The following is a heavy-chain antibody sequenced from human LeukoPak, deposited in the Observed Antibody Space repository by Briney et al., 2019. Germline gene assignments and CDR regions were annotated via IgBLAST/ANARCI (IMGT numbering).Heavy chain of an antibody. CDR3: ARHVYSSGRYYYYYYMDV. Sequence: SETLSLTCAVYGGYFGGYYWSWIRQPPGKGLEWIGEINHSGSTNYNPSLKSRVTISVDTSKNQFSLKLSSVTAADTAVYYWARHVYSSGRYYYYYYMDVWGKGTTVTISS. CDR2: INHSGST. V-gene: IGHV4-34*01. CDR1: GGYFGGYY. J-gene: IGHJ6*03. D-gene: IGHD6-19*01.